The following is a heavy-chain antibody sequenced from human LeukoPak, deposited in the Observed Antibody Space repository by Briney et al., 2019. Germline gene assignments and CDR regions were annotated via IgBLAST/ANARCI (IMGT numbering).Heavy chain of an antibody. CDR2: INPNSGGT. Sequence: ASAKVSCKASGYTFTGYYMHWVRQAPGQGLEWMGWINPNSGGTNYAQKFQGRVTMTRDTSISTAYMELSRLRSDDTAVYYCARDYRGYDFWSGYSGYYYMDVWGKGTTVTVSS. CDR1: GYTFTGYY. CDR3: ARDYRGYDFWSGYSGYYYMDV. D-gene: IGHD3-3*01. J-gene: IGHJ6*03. V-gene: IGHV1-2*02.